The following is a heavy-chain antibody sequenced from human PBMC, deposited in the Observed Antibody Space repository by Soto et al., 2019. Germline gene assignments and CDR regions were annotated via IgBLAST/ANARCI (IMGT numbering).Heavy chain of an antibody. Sequence: QVQLVQSGAEVKRPGSSVKVSCKTSGDTFSFYSINWVRQAPGLGLEWMGRVNPILSISNYAQRFQGRVTMTEDKSTSTAYMELRSLRSEDTAIYYCASSYGSGYRAFDYWGQGALVTVSS. CDR1: GDTFSFYS. CDR3: ASSYGSGYRAFDY. J-gene: IGHJ4*02. D-gene: IGHD3-10*01. V-gene: IGHV1-69*02. CDR2: VNPILSIS.